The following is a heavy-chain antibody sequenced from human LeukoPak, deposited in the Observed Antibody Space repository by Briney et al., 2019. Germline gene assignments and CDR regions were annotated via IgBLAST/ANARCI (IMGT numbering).Heavy chain of an antibody. V-gene: IGHV4-30-2*01. Sequence: SQTLSLTCAVSGGSISSGGYSWSWIRQPPGKGLEWIGYIYHSGSTYYNPSLKSRVTISVDRSKNQFSLKLGSVTAADTAVYYCARARVVKIDYWGQGTLVTVSS. CDR3: ARARVVKIDY. D-gene: IGHD4-23*01. J-gene: IGHJ4*02. CDR1: GGSISSGGYS. CDR2: IYHSGST.